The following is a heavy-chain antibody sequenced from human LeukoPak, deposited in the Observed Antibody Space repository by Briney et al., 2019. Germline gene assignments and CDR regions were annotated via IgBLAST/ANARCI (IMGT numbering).Heavy chain of an antibody. J-gene: IGHJ6*04. CDR2: ISSSSYI. CDR1: GFTLSNYG. V-gene: IGHV3-21*01. CDR3: ASDGIVASGMDV. D-gene: IGHD3-22*01. Sequence: PGGSLRLSCAASGFTLSNYGMNWVRPAPGKGLEWVASISSSSYIYYADSVKGRFTITRDNAKNSLYLQMNSLRAEDTAVYYCASDGIVASGMDVWGKGTTVTVSS.